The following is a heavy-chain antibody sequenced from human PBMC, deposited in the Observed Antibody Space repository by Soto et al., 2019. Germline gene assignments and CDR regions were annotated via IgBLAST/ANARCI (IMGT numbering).Heavy chain of an antibody. CDR2: IWYDGSNK. Sequence: QVQLVESGGGVVQPGRSLRLSCAASGFTFSSYGMHWVRQAPGKGLEWVAVIWYDGSNKYYADSVKGGFTISRDNSKSTPYLQMNSLRAKDTAVYYCARDVGSSSYNWFDPWGQGTLVTVSS. D-gene: IGHD6-13*01. CDR1: GFTFSSYG. CDR3: ARDVGSSSYNWFDP. V-gene: IGHV3-33*01. J-gene: IGHJ5*02.